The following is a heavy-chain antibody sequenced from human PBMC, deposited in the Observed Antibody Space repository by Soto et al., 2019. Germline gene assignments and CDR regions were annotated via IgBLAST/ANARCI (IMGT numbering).Heavy chain of an antibody. Sequence: QVQLQESGPGLVKPSQTLTLTCTVSGGSISSAAYYWSWVSQPPGKGLEWIGYIFYSGITYYNPSLKSRLTMSVDTSKNQFSLNLSAVTAADTAVYYCGRDYYYSRGLGGASWGQGTLVTVYS. J-gene: IGHJ5*02. CDR2: IFYSGIT. CDR3: GRDYYYSRGLGGAS. D-gene: IGHD3-22*01. CDR1: GGSISSAAYY. V-gene: IGHV4-30-4*01.